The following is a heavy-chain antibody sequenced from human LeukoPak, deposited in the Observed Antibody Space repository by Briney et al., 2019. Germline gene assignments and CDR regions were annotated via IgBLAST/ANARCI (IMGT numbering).Heavy chain of an antibody. D-gene: IGHD3-22*01. CDR1: GFTFSSYV. CDR3: AKDVVGSSGYYVY. Sequence: PGGSLRLSCAASGFTFSSYVMSGVRQAPGKGLEWGSAIDRSGGNTYHADSVKGRFTISRDNSKNTLYLQMTSLRAEDTAVYYCAKDVVGSSGYYVYWGQGALVTVSS. V-gene: IGHV3-23*01. CDR2: IDRSGGNT. J-gene: IGHJ4*02.